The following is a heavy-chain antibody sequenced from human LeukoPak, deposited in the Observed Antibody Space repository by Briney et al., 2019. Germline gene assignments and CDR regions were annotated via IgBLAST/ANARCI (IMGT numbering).Heavy chain of an antibody. D-gene: IGHD3-16*01. CDR2: IYYSGST. V-gene: IGHV4-31*03. J-gene: IGHJ4*02. CDR1: GGSISSGGYY. Sequence: PSQTLSLTCTVSGGSISSGGYYWSWIRQHPGKGLEWIGYIYYSGSTYYNPSLKSRVTISVDTSKNQFSLKLSSVTAADTAVYYCARHQRGSGLGGVDYWGQGTLVTVSS. CDR3: ARHQRGSGLGGVDY.